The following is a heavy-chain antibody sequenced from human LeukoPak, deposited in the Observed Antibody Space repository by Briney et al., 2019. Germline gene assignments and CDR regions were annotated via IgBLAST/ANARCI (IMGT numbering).Heavy chain of an antibody. V-gene: IGHV3-30*18. Sequence: GGSLRLSCAASGFTFSSYDMPWVRQAPGKGLEWVVVISYDGSNKYYADSVKGRFTISRDKSKNTLYLQMNSLRADDTAVYYCAKLVYCGGDCSPFDYWGQGTLVTVSS. CDR3: AKLVYCGGDCSPFDY. D-gene: IGHD2-21*02. CDR2: ISYDGSNK. CDR1: GFTFSSYD. J-gene: IGHJ4*02.